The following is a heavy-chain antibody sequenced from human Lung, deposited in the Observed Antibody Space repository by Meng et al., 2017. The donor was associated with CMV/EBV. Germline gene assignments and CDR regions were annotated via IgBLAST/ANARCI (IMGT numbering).Heavy chain of an antibody. J-gene: IGHJ4*02. D-gene: IGHD2/OR15-2a*01. CDR2: ISATGDTI. Sequence: GGSLRLSXAGSGFTFRSYGMSWVRQAPGRGLEWISYISATGDTIHYADSVKGRFTVSRDNTKSSVYLRMNSLGAEDTAVYYCARDRDTHYCYSDSCYGLAYWGQGTLVTVSS. CDR3: ARDRDTHYCYSDSCYGLAY. CDR1: GFTFRSYG. V-gene: IGHV3-48*04.